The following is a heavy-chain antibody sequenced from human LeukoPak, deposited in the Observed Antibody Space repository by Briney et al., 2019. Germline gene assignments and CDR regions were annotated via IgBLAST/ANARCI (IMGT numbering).Heavy chain of an antibody. CDR1: GFTFSSYA. V-gene: IGHV3-23*01. CDR2: ISGSGGST. D-gene: IGHD4-17*01. J-gene: IGHJ4*02. CDR3: AKDPPHTVTTIAGDY. Sequence: GGSLRLSWAASGFTFSSYAMSWVRQAPGKGLEWVSAISGSGGSTYYADSVKGRFTISRDNSKNTLYLQMNSLRAEDTAVYYCAKDPPHTVTTIAGDYWGQGTLVTVSS.